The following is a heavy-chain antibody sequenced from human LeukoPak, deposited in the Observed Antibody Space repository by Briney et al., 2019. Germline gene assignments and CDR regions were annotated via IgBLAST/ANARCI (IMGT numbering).Heavy chain of an antibody. CDR1: GFTFISYE. CDR3: AELGITVIGGV. D-gene: IGHD3-10*02. Sequence: PGGSLRLSRAASGFTFISYEMNWVRQAPGKGLEWVSYISSSGSTIYYADSVKGRFTISRDNAKNSLYLQMNSLRAEDTAVYYCAELGITVIGGVWGKGTTVTIS. CDR2: ISSSGSTI. V-gene: IGHV3-48*03. J-gene: IGHJ6*03.